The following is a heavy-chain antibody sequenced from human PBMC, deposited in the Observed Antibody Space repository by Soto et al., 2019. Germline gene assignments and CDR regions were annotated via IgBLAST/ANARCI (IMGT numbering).Heavy chain of an antibody. V-gene: IGHV3-21*01. CDR3: ARQSHPDDPAAGTKFPFDY. CDR1: GFTFSSYS. D-gene: IGHD6-13*01. Sequence: EVQLVESGGGMVKPGGSLRLSCAASGFTFSSYSMNWVRQAPGKGLEWVSSISSSSSYIYYADSVKGRFTISRDNAKNSLDLQMNSLRAEDTAVYYCARQSHPDDPAAGTKFPFDYWGQGHLVTVSS. CDR2: ISSSSSYI. J-gene: IGHJ4*02.